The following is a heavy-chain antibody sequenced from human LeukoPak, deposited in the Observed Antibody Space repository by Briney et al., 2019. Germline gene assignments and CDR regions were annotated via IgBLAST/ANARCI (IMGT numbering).Heavy chain of an antibody. J-gene: IGHJ4*02. Sequence: PGGSLRLSCAASGSTVSSNYMSWVRQAPGKGLEWVSVIYSGGSTYYADSVKGRFTISRDNSKNTLYLQMNSLRAEDTAVYYCASLITMVRGVVHDYWGQGTLVTVSS. CDR1: GSTVSSNY. CDR3: ASLITMVRGVVHDY. CDR2: IYSGGST. V-gene: IGHV3-53*01. D-gene: IGHD3-10*01.